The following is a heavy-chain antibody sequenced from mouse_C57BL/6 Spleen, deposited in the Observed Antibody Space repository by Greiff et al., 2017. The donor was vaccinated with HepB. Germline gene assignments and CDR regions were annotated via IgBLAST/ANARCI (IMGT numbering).Heavy chain of an antibody. CDR3: ARLGLPETAY. V-gene: IGHV5-9*01. D-gene: IGHD1-2*01. Sequence: EVQGVESGGGLVKPGGSLKLSCAASGFTFSSYTMSWVRQTPEKRLEWVATISGGGGNTYYPDSVKGRFTISRDNAKNTLYLQMSSLRSEDTALYYCARLGLPETAYWGQGTLVTVSA. CDR1: GFTFSSYT. CDR2: ISGGGGNT. J-gene: IGHJ3*01.